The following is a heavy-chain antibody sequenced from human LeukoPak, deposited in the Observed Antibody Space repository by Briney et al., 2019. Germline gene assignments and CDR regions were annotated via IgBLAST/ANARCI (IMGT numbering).Heavy chain of an antibody. D-gene: IGHD2-8*02. CDR1: GTTFNTHG. J-gene: IGHJ4*02. CDR2: IRSSGTEM. CDR3: VRDQTWSFDS. Sequence: GGSLRLSCAASGTTFNTHGMNWVRQAPGKGLEWLSNIRSSGTEMYYAESVKGRFTISRDNAKNSLFLQMNSLRVEDTAVYYCVRDQTWSFDSWGQGTLVTVSS. V-gene: IGHV3-48*01.